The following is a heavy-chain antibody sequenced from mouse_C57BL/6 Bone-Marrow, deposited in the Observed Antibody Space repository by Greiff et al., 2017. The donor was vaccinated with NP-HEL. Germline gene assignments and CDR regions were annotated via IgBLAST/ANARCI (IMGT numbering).Heavy chain of an antibody. D-gene: IGHD2-1*01. CDR2: ISNGGGST. V-gene: IGHV5-12*01. J-gene: IGHJ4*01. CDR1: GFTFSDYY. Sequence: EVMLVESGGGLVQPGGSLKLSCAASGFTFSDYYMYWVRQTPEKRLEWVAYISNGGGSTYSPDTVKGRFTISRDNAKNTLYLQMRRLKSEDTAMYYGARGRIYYGNYEAMDYWGQGTSVTVSS. CDR3: ARGRIYYGNYEAMDY.